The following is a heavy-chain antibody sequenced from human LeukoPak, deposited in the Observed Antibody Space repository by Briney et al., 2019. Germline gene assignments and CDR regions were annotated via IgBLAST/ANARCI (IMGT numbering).Heavy chain of an antibody. D-gene: IGHD3-16*01. J-gene: IGHJ6*03. CDR1: GYTFTDYF. Sequence: ASVKVSCKASGYTFTDYFMHWVRQAPGQGLEWMGWINPNSGGTNYAQKFQGRVTMTRDTSISTAYLELSRLASDDPAVYYCARGGLPIYYYYMDVWGKGTTVTISS. CDR3: ARGGLPIYYYYMDV. V-gene: IGHV1-2*02. CDR2: INPNSGGT.